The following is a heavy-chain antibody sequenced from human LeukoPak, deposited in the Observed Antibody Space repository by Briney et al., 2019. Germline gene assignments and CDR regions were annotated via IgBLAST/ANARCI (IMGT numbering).Heavy chain of an antibody. CDR1: GGSISTYY. Sequence: SETLSLTCTVSGGSISTYYWYWIRQPPGKGLEWIGYIYDSGSTNYNPSLKSRVTISMDTSKNQFSLELSSVTAADTAVYYCARDGALYGSGSPWFDPWGQGTLVTAS. J-gene: IGHJ5*02. D-gene: IGHD3-10*01. V-gene: IGHV4-59*01. CDR2: IYDSGST. CDR3: ARDGALYGSGSPWFDP.